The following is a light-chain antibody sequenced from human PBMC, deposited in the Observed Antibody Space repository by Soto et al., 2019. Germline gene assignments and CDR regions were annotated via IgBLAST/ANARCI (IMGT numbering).Light chain of an antibody. J-gene: IGKJ1*01. V-gene: IGKV1-5*03. CDR1: QTISSW. CDR3: QQYNILGT. Sequence: DIQMTQSPSTLSGSVGDRVTITCRASQTISSWLAWYQQKPGKAPKLLIYKASTLKSGVPSRFSGSGSGTEFTLTISSLQPDDFATYFCQQYNILGTFGQGTKVDIK. CDR2: KAS.